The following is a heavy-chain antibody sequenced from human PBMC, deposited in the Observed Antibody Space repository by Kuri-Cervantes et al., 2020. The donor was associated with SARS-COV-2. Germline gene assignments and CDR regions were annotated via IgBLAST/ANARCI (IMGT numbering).Heavy chain of an antibody. CDR2: MNPNSGNT. V-gene: IGHV1-8*01. J-gene: IGHJ6*03. D-gene: IGHD2-2*01. CDR1: GYTFTSYD. CDR3: ARVSGGCSSTSCYFASYYYYYMDV. Sequence: ASVKVSCKASGYTFTSYDINWVRQATGQGLEWMGWMNPNSGNTGYAQKFQGRVTMTTDTSTSTAYMELRSLRSDDTAVYYCARVSGGCSSTSCYFASYYYYYMDVRGKGTTVTVSS.